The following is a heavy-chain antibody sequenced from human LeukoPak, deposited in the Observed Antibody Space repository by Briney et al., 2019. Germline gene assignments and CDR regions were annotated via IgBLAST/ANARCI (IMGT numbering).Heavy chain of an antibody. J-gene: IGHJ3*02. CDR3: ARAYSGSYPPI. V-gene: IGHV1-2*02. CDR1: GHTFTGYY. D-gene: IGHD1-26*01. Sequence: GASVKVSCKASGHTFTGYYMHWVRQAPGQGLEWMGWIDPNSGGTNYAQNFQGRVTMTRDTSISTAYMELSRLRSDDTAVFYCARAYSGSYPPIWGQGTMVTVSS. CDR2: IDPNSGGT.